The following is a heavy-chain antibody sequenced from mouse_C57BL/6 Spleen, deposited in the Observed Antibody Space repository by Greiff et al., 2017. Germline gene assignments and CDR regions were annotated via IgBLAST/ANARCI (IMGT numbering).Heavy chain of an antibody. V-gene: IGHV5-4*01. CDR3: ARDQGSGYAMDY. CDR1: GFTFSSYA. Sequence: DVKLVESGGGLVKPGGSLKLSCAASGFTFSSYAMSWVRQTPEKRLEWVATISDGGSYTYYPDNVKGRFTISRDNAKNNLYLQMSHLKSEDTAMYYCARDQGSGYAMDYWGQGTSVTVSS. CDR2: ISDGGSYT. D-gene: IGHD3-1*01. J-gene: IGHJ4*01.